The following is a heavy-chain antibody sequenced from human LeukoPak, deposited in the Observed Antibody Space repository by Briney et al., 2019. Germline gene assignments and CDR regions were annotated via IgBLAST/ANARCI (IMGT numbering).Heavy chain of an antibody. V-gene: IGHV4-30-4*01. Sequence: SQTLSLTCTVSGGSISSGDYYWSWIRQPPGKGLEWIGSIYHSGSTYYNPSLKSRVTISEDTSKNQFSLKLSSVTAADTAVYYCARDFRIAAAGYFDYWGQGTLVTVSS. CDR2: IYHSGST. CDR3: ARDFRIAAAGYFDY. D-gene: IGHD6-13*01. CDR1: GGSISSGDYY. J-gene: IGHJ4*02.